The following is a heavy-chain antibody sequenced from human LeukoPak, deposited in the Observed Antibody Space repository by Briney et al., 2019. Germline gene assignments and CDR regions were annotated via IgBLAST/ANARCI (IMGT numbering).Heavy chain of an antibody. V-gene: IGHV4-34*01. Sequence: SETLSLTCAVYGGSFSGYYWSWIRQPPGKGLEWIGEINHSGSTNYNPSLKSRVTISVDTSKNQFSLKLSPVTAADTAVYYCARGPYSSSWYNYWGQGTLVTVSS. CDR2: INHSGST. CDR1: GGSFSGYY. J-gene: IGHJ4*02. CDR3: ARGPYSSSWYNY. D-gene: IGHD6-13*01.